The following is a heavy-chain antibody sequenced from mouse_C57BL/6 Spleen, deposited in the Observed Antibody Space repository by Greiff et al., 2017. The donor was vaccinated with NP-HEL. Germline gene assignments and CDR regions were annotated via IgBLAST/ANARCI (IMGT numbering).Heavy chain of an antibody. CDR1: GFNIKDDY. J-gene: IGHJ2*01. V-gene: IGHV14-4*01. CDR3: TSNYEGGYYFDY. D-gene: IGHD2-1*01. CDR2: IDPENGDT. Sequence: IQLQQSGAELVRPGASVKLSCTASGFNIKDDYMHWVKQRPEQGLEWIGWIDPENGDTEYASKFQGKATITADTSSNTAYLQLSSLTSEDTAVYYCTSNYEGGYYFDYWGQGTTLTVSS.